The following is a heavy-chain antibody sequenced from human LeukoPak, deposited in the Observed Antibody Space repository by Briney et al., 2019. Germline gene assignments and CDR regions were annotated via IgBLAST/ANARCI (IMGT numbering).Heavy chain of an antibody. CDR1: GFTFSNYG. CDR2: ISYDASNK. D-gene: IGHD1-26*01. Sequence: PGGSLRLSCAASGFTFSNYGMHWVRQAPGKGLDWVAVISYDASNKYYADSVNGRFTISRDNSKNTLYLKMNSLRAEDTAVYYCAKGGGRDRGFDYWGQGTLVTVSS. J-gene: IGHJ4*02. CDR3: AKGGGRDRGFDY. V-gene: IGHV3-30*18.